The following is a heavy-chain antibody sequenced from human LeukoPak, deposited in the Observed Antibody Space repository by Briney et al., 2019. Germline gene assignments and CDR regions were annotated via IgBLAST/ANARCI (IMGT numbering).Heavy chain of an antibody. D-gene: IGHD6-6*01. Sequence: GGSLRLSCAASGFTFSSYAMSWVRQAPGKGLEWVSAISGSGGSTYYADSVKGRFTISRDNSKNTLYLQMNSLRAEDTAVYYCGREFEEYSLPRYMDVWGKGTTVTVSS. CDR3: GREFEEYSLPRYMDV. CDR1: GFTFSSYA. J-gene: IGHJ6*03. CDR2: ISGSGGST. V-gene: IGHV3-23*01.